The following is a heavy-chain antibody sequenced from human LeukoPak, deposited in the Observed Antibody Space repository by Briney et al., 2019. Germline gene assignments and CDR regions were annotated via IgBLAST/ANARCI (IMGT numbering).Heavy chain of an antibody. CDR2: IYYGGSS. Sequence: PSETLSLTCTVSGGSISTDYWSWIRQAPGKGLEWIGYIYYGGSSNPNPSLKSRVTMSLDTSKNQFSLKLSSVTAADTAVYYCARNGRGYSFDYWGQGTLVTVSS. J-gene: IGHJ4*02. CDR3: ARNGRGYSFDY. D-gene: IGHD2-8*01. CDR1: GGSISTDY. V-gene: IGHV4-59*01.